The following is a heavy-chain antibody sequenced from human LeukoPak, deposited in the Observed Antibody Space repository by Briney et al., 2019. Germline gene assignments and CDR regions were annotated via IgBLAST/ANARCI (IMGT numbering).Heavy chain of an antibody. CDR3: ARNPQYHSYSSGMASDY. J-gene: IGHJ4*02. CDR1: GFTFSSYS. V-gene: IGHV3-21*01. Sequence: PGGSLRLSCAASGFTFSSYSMNWVRQAPGKGLEWVSSISSSSSYIYYADSVKGRFTISRDNAKNSLYLQMNSLRAEDTAVYYCARNPQYHSYSSGMASDYWGQGTLVTVSS. D-gene: IGHD6-19*01. CDR2: ISSSSSYI.